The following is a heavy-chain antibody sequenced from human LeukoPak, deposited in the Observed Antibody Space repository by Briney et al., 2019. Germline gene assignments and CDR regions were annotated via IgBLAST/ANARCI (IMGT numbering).Heavy chain of an antibody. Sequence: PGGSLRLSCAASGFSFSDFAMNWVRQAPGKGLEWVSTISGSGGSTYYADSVKGRFTISRDNSKNTLYLQMNSLRAEDTAVYYCARVASGGDYVYGDAFDIWGQGTMVTVSS. D-gene: IGHD4-17*01. CDR1: GFSFSDFA. J-gene: IGHJ3*02. V-gene: IGHV3-23*01. CDR3: ARVASGGDYVYGDAFDI. CDR2: ISGSGGST.